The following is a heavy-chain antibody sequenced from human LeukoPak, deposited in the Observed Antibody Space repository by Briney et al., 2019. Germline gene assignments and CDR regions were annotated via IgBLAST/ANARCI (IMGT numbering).Heavy chain of an antibody. V-gene: IGHV4-34*01. Sequence: PSETLSLTCAVYGGSFSGYYWSGIRQPPGKGREWIGEINSSGGSKYNPSLTSRVSISVDTSKNQFSLKLSSLTAADTAVYYCARCGGYDYLDDYWGQGPLVTVSS. CDR1: GGSFSGYY. CDR2: INSSGGS. J-gene: IGHJ4*02. CDR3: ARCGGYDYLDDY. D-gene: IGHD5-12*01.